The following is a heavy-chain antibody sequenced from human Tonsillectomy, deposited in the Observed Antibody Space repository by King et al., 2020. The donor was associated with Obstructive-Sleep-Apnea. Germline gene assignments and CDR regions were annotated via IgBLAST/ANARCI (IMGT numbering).Heavy chain of an antibody. CDR2: ISYPGSS. J-gene: IGHJ6*02. Sequence: QLQESGPGLVKPSQTLSLTCTVSGGSISSSGFYWIWIRQHPGRGLEWIGYISYPGSSDYNPSLKSRVSISVETSRNQFSLKLSSLPAADTGKYYCARELGGLDVWRQGTAVTVSS. CDR3: ARELGGLDV. D-gene: IGHD3-10*01. CDR1: GGSISSSGFY. V-gene: IGHV4-31*03.